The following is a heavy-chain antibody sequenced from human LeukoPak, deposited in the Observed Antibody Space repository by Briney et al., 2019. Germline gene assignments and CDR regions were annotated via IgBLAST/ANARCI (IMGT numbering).Heavy chain of an antibody. V-gene: IGHV1-3*01. CDR1: GYTLTSYA. CDR2: INAGNGNT. CDR3: ARGSTRSSGWYFYFDY. Sequence: ASVKVSCKASGYTLTSYAMHWVRQAPGQRLEWMGWINAGNGNTKYSQKFRGRVTITRDTSASTAYMELSSLRSEDTAVYYCARGSTRSSGWYFYFDYWGQGTLVTVSS. D-gene: IGHD6-19*01. J-gene: IGHJ4*02.